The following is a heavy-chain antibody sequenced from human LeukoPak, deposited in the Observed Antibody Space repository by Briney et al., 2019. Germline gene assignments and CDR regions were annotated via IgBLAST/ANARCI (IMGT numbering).Heavy chain of an antibody. CDR1: GFHLSSYA. D-gene: IGHD3-3*01. J-gene: IGHJ4*02. CDR2: ICGSGGST. V-gene: IGHV3-23*01. Sequence: GALRLSCSGSGFHLSSYALGWVRPGPGKGPEWVSAICGSGGSTYYADSVKGRFTISRDNSKNTLYLQMNSLRAEDTAVYYCAKDRGGLYYDFWSGYYTELDYWGQGTLVTVSS. CDR3: AKDRGGLYYDFWSGYYTELDY.